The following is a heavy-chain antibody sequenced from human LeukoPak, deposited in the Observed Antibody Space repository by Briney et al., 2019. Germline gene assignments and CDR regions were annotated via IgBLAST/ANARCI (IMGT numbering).Heavy chain of an antibody. J-gene: IGHJ3*02. Sequence: GGSLRLSCAASGFTFSNNWMTWVRQAPGKGLEWMASVKKDASEKYYVDSVKGRFTISRDNAKNSLYLQMNSLRVEDTAVYYCARDPVRGALDGFDIWGQGTMVTVSS. CDR1: GFTFSNNW. CDR2: VKKDASEK. D-gene: IGHD3-10*01. V-gene: IGHV3-7*01. CDR3: ARDPVRGALDGFDI.